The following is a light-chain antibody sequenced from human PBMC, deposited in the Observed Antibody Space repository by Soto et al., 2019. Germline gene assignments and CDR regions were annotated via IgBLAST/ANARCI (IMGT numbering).Light chain of an antibody. CDR1: QSVSSSY. Sequence: EKLMSHSPATLSVSPCERVTLSCRASQSVSSSYLAWYQQKPGQAPRLLIYDASNRATGIPARFSGSGSGTDFTLTISSLEPEDFAVYYCQQRSNFGQGTRLEIK. V-gene: IGKV3D-20*02. J-gene: IGKJ5*01. CDR3: QQRSN. CDR2: DAS.